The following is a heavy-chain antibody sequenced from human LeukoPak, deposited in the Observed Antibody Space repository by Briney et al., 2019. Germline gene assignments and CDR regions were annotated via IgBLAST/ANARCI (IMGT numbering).Heavy chain of an antibody. D-gene: IGHD3-10*01. CDR1: GGSISSSSYY. CDR3: ARGSVLRSWFGEFRTNWFDP. Sequence: PSETLSLTCSVSGGSISSSSYYWGWIRQPPGKGLEWIGSIYYSGSTYYNPSLKSRVTISVDTSKNQFSLKLSSVTAADTAVYYCARGSVLRSWFGEFRTNWFDPWGQGTLVTVSS. V-gene: IGHV4-39*01. CDR2: IYYSGST. J-gene: IGHJ5*02.